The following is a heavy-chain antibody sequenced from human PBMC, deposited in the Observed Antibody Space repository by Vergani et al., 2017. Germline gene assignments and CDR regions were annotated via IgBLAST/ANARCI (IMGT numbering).Heavy chain of an antibody. V-gene: IGHV3-33*01. D-gene: IGHD2-2*01. Sequence: QVQLVESGGGVVQPGRSLRLSCAASGFTFSSYGMHWVRQAPGQGLEWVAVIWYDGSNKYYADSVKGRFTISRDNSKNTLYLQMNSLRAEDTAVYYCARDPDCSSTSCYAQYYFDYWGQGTLVTVSS. CDR3: ARDPDCSSTSCYAQYYFDY. CDR2: IWYDGSNK. J-gene: IGHJ4*02. CDR1: GFTFSSYG.